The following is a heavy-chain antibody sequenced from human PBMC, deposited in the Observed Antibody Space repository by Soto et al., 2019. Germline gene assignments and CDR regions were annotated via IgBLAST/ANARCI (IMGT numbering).Heavy chain of an antibody. J-gene: IGHJ3*02. V-gene: IGHV5-51*01. CDR2: IYPGDSDT. D-gene: IGHD2-21*02. CDR3: ARLLPPPCAGDCYPGAFDI. CDR1: GYNFTSYW. Sequence: GESLKISCKGSGYNFTSYWIGWVRQMPGKGLEWMGIIYPGDSDTRYSPSFQGQVTISADKSISTAYLQWSSLKASDTAMYYCARLLPPPCAGDCYPGAFDIWGQGTMVTVSS.